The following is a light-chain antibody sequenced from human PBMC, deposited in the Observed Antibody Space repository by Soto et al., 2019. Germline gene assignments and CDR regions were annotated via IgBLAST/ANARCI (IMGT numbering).Light chain of an antibody. V-gene: IGKV3-20*01. CDR3: QQYGSSPLT. J-gene: IGKJ4*01. CDR1: QSVSSDY. Sequence: EIVLTQSPGTLSLSPGERATLSCRASQSVSSDYLAWYQQKPGQTPKVLIYRASSRATGIPDRFSGSGSGTDLTLTISRLEPEDFAVYCCQQYGSSPLTFGGGTKVEIK. CDR2: RAS.